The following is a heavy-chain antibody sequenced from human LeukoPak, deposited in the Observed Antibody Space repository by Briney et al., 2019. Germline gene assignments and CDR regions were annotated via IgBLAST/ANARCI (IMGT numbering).Heavy chain of an antibody. D-gene: IGHD2-15*01. CDR2: VYYSGST. Sequence: SETLSLTCVVSGGSVSGYYWGWIRQPPGRGLEWIGYVYYSGSTNYNPSFKSRTTISVDTSRNQFSLQLSSVTAADTAVYYCARIHRYCSGGACYVLDNWGQGTLVAVSS. J-gene: IGHJ4*02. V-gene: IGHV4-59*02. CDR3: ARIHRYCSGGACYVLDN. CDR1: GGSVSGYY.